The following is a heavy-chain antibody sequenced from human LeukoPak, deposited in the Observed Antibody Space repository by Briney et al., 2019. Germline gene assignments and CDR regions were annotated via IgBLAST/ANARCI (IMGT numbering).Heavy chain of an antibody. CDR2: MDPNSGNT. D-gene: IGHD6-13*01. Sequence: ASVKVSCKASGYTFTSYDINWVRQATGQGLEWMGWMDPNSGNTGYAQKFQGRVTMTRNTSISTAYMELSSLRSEDTAVYYCARPGYSSSSYGMDVWGQGTTVTVSS. V-gene: IGHV1-8*01. J-gene: IGHJ6*02. CDR1: GYTFTSYD. CDR3: ARPGYSSSSYGMDV.